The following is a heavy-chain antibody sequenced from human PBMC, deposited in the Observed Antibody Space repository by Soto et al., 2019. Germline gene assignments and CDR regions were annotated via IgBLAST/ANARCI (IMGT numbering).Heavy chain of an antibody. CDR3: ARRLWSPYLYYGLDV. J-gene: IGHJ6*02. V-gene: IGHV3-74*01. Sequence: QLVESGGASVQPGGSLRLSCTASGFALSRYWMYWVRQAPGKGLVWVAHINSGGNITPYAESVRGRFTISRDNSKNTLYLDMHSLTTDETAVYFCARRLWSPYLYYGLDVWGHGTTVTVSS. D-gene: IGHD2-21*01. CDR1: GFALSRYW. CDR2: INSGGNIT.